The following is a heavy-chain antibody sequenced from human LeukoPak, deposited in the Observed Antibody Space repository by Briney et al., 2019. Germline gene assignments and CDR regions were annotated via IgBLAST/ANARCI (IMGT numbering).Heavy chain of an antibody. D-gene: IGHD5-18*01. CDR1: GFTVSSNY. Sequence: GGSLRLSCAASGFTVSSNYMSWVRQAPGKGLEWVSVIYSGGSTYYADSLKGRFTISRDNSKNTLYLQMSSLRAEDTAVYYCARSLIQLWLAFDYWGQGTLVTVSS. CDR3: ARSLIQLWLAFDY. J-gene: IGHJ4*02. V-gene: IGHV3-53*01. CDR2: IYSGGST.